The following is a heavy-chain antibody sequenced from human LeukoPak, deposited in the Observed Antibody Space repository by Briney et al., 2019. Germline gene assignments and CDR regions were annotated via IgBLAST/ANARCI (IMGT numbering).Heavy chain of an antibody. Sequence: SETLSLTCAVSGVSISGSYYYWGWIRQPPGKGLEWIGNIYYSGSTYYNASLQSRVTISVDTSKNQFSLKLSSVTAADTAVYYCARFVAVAGRGYYYYYMDVWGKGTTVTISS. CDR3: ARFVAVAGRGYYYYYMDV. J-gene: IGHJ6*03. CDR1: GVSISGSYYY. CDR2: IYYSGST. V-gene: IGHV4-39*07. D-gene: IGHD6-19*01.